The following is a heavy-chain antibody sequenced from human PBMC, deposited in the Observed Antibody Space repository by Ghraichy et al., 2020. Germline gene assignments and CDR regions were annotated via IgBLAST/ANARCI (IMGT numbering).Heavy chain of an antibody. J-gene: IGHJ3*02. V-gene: IGHV3-23*01. CDR1: GFTFSSYA. CDR2: ISGSGGST. Sequence: GGSLRLSCAASGFTFSSYAMSWVRQAPGKGLEWVSAISGSGGSTYYADSVKGRFTISRDNSKNTLYLQMNSLRAEDTAVYYCATLPSVVVAAIGKDAFDIWGQGTMVTVSS. CDR3: ATLPSVVVAAIGKDAFDI. D-gene: IGHD2-15*01.